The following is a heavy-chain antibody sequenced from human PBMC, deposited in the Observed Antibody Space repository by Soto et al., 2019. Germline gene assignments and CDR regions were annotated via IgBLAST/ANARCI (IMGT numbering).Heavy chain of an antibody. V-gene: IGHV3-7*04. Sequence: PGASLRLSCAASGFAFDLYWMSWVRQAPGRGLERVANIKHDGSDKYYVDSVKGRFTIYRDNAKNSVYLQMNSLRAEDAAVYYCARDDFDDSSANHAFDFWGLGPLVTVSS. J-gene: IGHJ3*01. D-gene: IGHD3-22*01. CDR3: ARDDFDDSSANHAFDF. CDR1: GFAFDLYW. CDR2: IKHDGSDK.